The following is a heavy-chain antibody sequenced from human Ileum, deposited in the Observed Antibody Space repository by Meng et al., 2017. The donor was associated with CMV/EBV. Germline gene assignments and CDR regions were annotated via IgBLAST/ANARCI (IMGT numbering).Heavy chain of an antibody. V-gene: IGHV3-30*02. CDR2: IRYDGSNQ. D-gene: IGHD2-8*01. CDR1: GFTFSNYG. CDR3: ARDRSNGGYYFGMDV. J-gene: IGHJ6*02. Sequence: GGSLRLSCVASGFTFSNYGMHWVRQAPGKGLEWVTFIRYDGSNQYYADSVKGRFTISRDNSKNTLYLQMNSLRVEDTAVYYCARDRSNGGYYFGMDVWGQGTTVTVSS.